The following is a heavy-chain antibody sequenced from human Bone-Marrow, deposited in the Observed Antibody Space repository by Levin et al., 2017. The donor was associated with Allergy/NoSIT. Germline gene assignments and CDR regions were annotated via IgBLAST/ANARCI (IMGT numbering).Heavy chain of an antibody. J-gene: IGHJ4*02. V-gene: IGHV1-24*01. CDR1: GYALTELS. CDR3: AAGIMGSSTRGILDY. Sequence: PMASVKVSCKVFGYALTELSIHWVRQAPGKGLEWMGNFDPEDGVALDTQRFQGRLTMTEDTSTDTAYMELSNLRSEDTALYFCAAGIMGSSTRGILDYWGQGIWVTVSS. D-gene: IGHD1-26*01. CDR2: FDPEDGVA.